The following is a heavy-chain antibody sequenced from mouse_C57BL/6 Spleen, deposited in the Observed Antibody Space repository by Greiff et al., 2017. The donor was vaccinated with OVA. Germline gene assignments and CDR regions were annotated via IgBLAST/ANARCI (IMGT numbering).Heavy chain of an antibody. CDR1: GFSLTSYG. J-gene: IGHJ2*01. D-gene: IGHD1-1*01. V-gene: IGHV2-2*01. CDR2: IWSGGST. CDR3: ARGATVVNFDY. Sequence: VKLMESGPGLVQPSQSLSITCTVSGFSLTSYGVHWVRQSPGKGLEWLGVIWSGGSTDYNAAFISRLSISKDNSKSQVFFKMNSLQADDTAIYYCARGATVVNFDYWGQGTTLTVSS.